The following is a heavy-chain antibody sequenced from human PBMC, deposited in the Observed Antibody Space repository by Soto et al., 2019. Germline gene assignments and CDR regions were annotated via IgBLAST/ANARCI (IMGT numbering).Heavy chain of an antibody. Sequence: GGSLRLSCAACGFTFRNYGMNWVRQAPGKGLEWVSYIGIGSSTKYYADSVKGRFTISRDNAKNSLYLQMNSLRAEDTAVYYCARDQLYYNDISGRPLNAFDVWGQGTMVTVSS. CDR3: ARDQLYYNDISGRPLNAFDV. V-gene: IGHV3-48*01. D-gene: IGHD3-22*01. CDR2: IGIGSSTK. J-gene: IGHJ3*01. CDR1: GFTFRNYG.